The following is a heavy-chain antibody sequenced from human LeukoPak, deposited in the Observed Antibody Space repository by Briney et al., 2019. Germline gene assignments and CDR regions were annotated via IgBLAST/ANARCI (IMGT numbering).Heavy chain of an antibody. CDR2: INHSGST. J-gene: IGHJ4*02. D-gene: IGHD3-10*01. Sequence: SETLSLTCTVSGGSISSSPYYWGWIRQPPGKGLEWIGEINHSGSTNYNPSLKSRVTISVDTSKNQFSLKLSSVTAADTAVYYCARRTMVRGVMTWGQGTLVTVSS. V-gene: IGHV4-39*07. CDR3: ARRTMVRGVMT. CDR1: GGSISSSPYY.